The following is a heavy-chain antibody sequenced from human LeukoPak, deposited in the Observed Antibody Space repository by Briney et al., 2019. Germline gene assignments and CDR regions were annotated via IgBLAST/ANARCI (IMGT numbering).Heavy chain of an antibody. CDR2: IWPDGSKK. CDR1: GFTFSTYA. V-gene: IGHV3-30*02. Sequence: GGSLRLSCAASGFTFSTYAMHWVRQAPGNGLEWVAFIWPDGSKKYYADSVKGRFAISRENSKNTVYLQMNDLRPEDTALYFCAKISSSAESNFDYWGQGTLLTVSS. J-gene: IGHJ4*02. CDR3: AKISSSAESNFDY. D-gene: IGHD6-25*01.